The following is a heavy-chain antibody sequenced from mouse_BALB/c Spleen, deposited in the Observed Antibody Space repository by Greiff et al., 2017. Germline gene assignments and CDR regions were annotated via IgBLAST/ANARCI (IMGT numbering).Heavy chain of an antibody. Sequence: QVHVKQSGPGLVQPSQSLSITCTVSGFSLTSYGVHWVRQSPGKGLEWLGVIWSGGSTDYNAAFISRLSISKDNSKSQVFFKMNSLQANDTAIYYCARNDYYGYDYFDYWGQGTTLTVSS. J-gene: IGHJ2*01. CDR1: GFSLTSYG. V-gene: IGHV2-2*02. CDR3: ARNDYYGYDYFDY. CDR2: IWSGGST. D-gene: IGHD2-2*01.